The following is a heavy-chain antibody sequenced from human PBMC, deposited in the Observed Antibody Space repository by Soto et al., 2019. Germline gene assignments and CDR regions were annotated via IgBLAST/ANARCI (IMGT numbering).Heavy chain of an antibody. CDR2: ISGSGGST. Sequence: GGSLRLSCAASGFTFSSYAMSWVRQAPGKGLEWVSAISGSGGSTYYADSVKGRFTISRDNSKNTLYLQMNSLRAEDTAVYYCAKDLSGYSGYILLWPHYYYGMDVWGQGTTVTVSS. D-gene: IGHD5-12*01. J-gene: IGHJ6*02. CDR1: GFTFSSYA. CDR3: AKDLSGYSGYILLWPHYYYGMDV. V-gene: IGHV3-23*01.